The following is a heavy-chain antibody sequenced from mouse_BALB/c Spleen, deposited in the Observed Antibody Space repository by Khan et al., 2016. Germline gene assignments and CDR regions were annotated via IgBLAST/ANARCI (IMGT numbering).Heavy chain of an antibody. J-gene: IGHJ3*01. CDR1: GFTFSDYY. Sequence: EVELVESGGGLVKPGGSLKLSCAASGFTFSDYYMYWVRQTPEKRLEWVATISDGGSYTYYPDRVKGRFTMSRDNAKNNLYLQMSSLKSEDTAMYYCAREGLRRAFAYWGQGTLVTVSA. CDR3: AREGLRRAFAY. V-gene: IGHV5-4*02. D-gene: IGHD2-4*01. CDR2: ISDGGSYT.